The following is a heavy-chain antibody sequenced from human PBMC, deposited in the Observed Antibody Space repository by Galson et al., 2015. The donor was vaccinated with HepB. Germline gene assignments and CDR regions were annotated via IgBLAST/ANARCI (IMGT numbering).Heavy chain of an antibody. CDR2: IIPIFGTA. J-gene: IGHJ3*02. Sequence: SVKVSCKASGGTFTSYAVNWVRQAPGQGLEWIGGIIPIFGTANYAQHFQGRVTITAYESATTAYMELSSLRSEDTAVYYCARVGTSGAAEIWGQGTTVTVSS. D-gene: IGHD2-15*01. CDR3: ARVGTSGAAEI. V-gene: IGHV1-69*13. CDR1: GGTFTSYA.